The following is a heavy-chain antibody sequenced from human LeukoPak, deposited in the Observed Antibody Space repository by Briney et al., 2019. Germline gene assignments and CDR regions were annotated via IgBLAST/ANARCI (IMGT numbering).Heavy chain of an antibody. Sequence: GASVKVSCKASGGTFSSHAISWVRQAPGQGLEWMGGIIPIFGTANYAQKFQGRVTITADESTSTAYMELSSLRSEDTAVYYCARACIAAAGTRCYYYGMDVWGQGTTVTVSS. D-gene: IGHD6-13*01. CDR2: IIPIFGTA. CDR3: ARACIAAAGTRCYYYGMDV. V-gene: IGHV1-69*13. CDR1: GGTFSSHA. J-gene: IGHJ6*02.